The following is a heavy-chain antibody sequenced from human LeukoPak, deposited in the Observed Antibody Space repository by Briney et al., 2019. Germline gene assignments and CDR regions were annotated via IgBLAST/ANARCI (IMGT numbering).Heavy chain of an antibody. CDR1: GYTGTSYY. CDR3: ARAGVGYCSSTSCYAHDAFDI. D-gene: IGHD2-2*01. Sequence: ASVKVSCKASGYTGTSYYMHWVRQAPGQGLEWMGIINPSGGSTSYAQKFQGRVTMTRDTSTSTVYMELSSLRSEDTAVYYCARAGVGYCSSTSCYAHDAFDIWGQGTMVTVSS. V-gene: IGHV1-46*01. CDR2: INPSGGST. J-gene: IGHJ3*02.